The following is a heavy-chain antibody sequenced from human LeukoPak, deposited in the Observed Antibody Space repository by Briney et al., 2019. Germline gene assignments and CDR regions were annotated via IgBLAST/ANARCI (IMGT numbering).Heavy chain of an antibody. D-gene: IGHD6-19*01. V-gene: IGHV3-30-3*01. CDR2: ISYDGSNK. Sequence: GGSLRLSCAASGFTFSSYAMHWVRQAPGKGLEWVAVISYDGSNKYYADSVKGRFTISRDNSKNTLYLQMNSLRAEDTAVYYCARADSSGWCFYYFDYWGQGTLVTVSS. CDR3: ARADSSGWCFYYFDY. J-gene: IGHJ4*02. CDR1: GFTFSSYA.